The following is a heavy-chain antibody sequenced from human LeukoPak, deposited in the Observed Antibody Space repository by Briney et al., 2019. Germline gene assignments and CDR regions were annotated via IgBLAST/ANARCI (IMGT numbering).Heavy chain of an antibody. CDR3: ARDRYYDSSGYPYYFDF. CDR2: IYPSGST. D-gene: IGHD3-22*01. CDR1: GGSIRSYY. J-gene: IGHJ4*02. V-gene: IGHV4-59*01. Sequence: SETLSLTCIVSGGSIRSYYWSWIRPPPGKGLEWIGYIYPSGSTNHNPSLKTRVTISVDTSKNQSSLKLSSVTAADTAVYYCARDRYYDSSGYPYYFDFWGQGTLVTVSS.